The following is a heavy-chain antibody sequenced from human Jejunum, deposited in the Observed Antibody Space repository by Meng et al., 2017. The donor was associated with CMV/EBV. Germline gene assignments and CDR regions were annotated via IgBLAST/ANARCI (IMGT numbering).Heavy chain of an antibody. CDR3: VRDKPHNWFDP. J-gene: IGHJ5*02. CDR1: VFLFRNSW. V-gene: IGHV3-74*01. Sequence: AASVFLFRNSWMHWVRQAPGKGLVWVSRVNNDGSDTIYADSVKGRFTISRDNAKNTLYLQMNSLRAEDTGVYYCVRDKPHNWFDPWGQGTLVTVSS. CDR2: VNNDGSDT.